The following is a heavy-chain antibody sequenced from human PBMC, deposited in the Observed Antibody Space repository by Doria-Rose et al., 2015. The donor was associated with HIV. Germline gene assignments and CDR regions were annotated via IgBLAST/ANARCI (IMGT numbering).Heavy chain of an antibody. J-gene: IGHJ6*02. D-gene: IGHD1-1*01. V-gene: IGHV4-34*01. Sequence: QVQLQQWDAGLVKPSETLPLTCAVFGGSFSGYYWSWIRQPPGKGLEWIGEINHSGSNNYKTSLKSRVTISLDTSKNLFSLKLSSVTAADTAVYYCARGLLRGGWDDEDYYYGMDVWAKGPRSPSP. CDR1: GGSFSGYY. CDR2: INHSGSN. CDR3: ARGLLRGGWDDEDYYYGMDV.